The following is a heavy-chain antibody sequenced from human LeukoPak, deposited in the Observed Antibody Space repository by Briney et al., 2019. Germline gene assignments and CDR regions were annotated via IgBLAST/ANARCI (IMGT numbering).Heavy chain of an antibody. J-gene: IGHJ6*02. CDR2: ISSSSSYI. CDR3: ARDPQHQLLSRHYYYGMDV. Sequence: GGSLRLSCAASGFTFSSMNWVSQAPGKGLEWVSSISSSSSYIYYADSVKGRFTISRDNAKNSLYLQMNSLRAEDTAVYYCARDPQHQLLSRHYYYGMDVWGQGTTVTVAS. D-gene: IGHD2-2*01. V-gene: IGHV3-21*01. CDR1: GFTFSS.